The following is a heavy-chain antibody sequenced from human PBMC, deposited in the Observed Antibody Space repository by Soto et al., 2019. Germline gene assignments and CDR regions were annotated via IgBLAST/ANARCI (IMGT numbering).Heavy chain of an antibody. D-gene: IGHD3-22*01. CDR1: GYTFTGYY. CDR3: ARRGPYYYDSSGYSLFDY. Sequence: ASVKVFCKASGYTFTGYYMHWVRQAPGQGLEWMGWINPNSGGTNYAQKFQGWVTMTRDMSISTAYMELSRLRSDDTAVYYCARRGPYYYDSSGYSLFDYWGQGTLVTVSS. J-gene: IGHJ4*02. V-gene: IGHV1-2*04. CDR2: INPNSGGT.